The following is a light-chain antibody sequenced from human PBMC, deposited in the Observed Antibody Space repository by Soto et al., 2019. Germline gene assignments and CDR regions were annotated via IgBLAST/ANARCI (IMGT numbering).Light chain of an antibody. Sequence: EIVMTQSPATLSVSPGERATLSCRASQSVSINLACYQQKPGQAPRLLIYGASTRATGIPARFSGSGSGTEFTLTISSLQSEDFAFYYCHQYNNWPRTFGQGTKVDIK. CDR1: QSVSIN. J-gene: IGKJ1*01. CDR3: HQYNNWPRT. CDR2: GAS. V-gene: IGKV3-15*01.